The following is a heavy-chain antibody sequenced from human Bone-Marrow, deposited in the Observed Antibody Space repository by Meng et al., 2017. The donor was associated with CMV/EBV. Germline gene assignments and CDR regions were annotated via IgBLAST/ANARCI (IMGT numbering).Heavy chain of an antibody. CDR1: GFAFSKAW. V-gene: IGHV3-7*03. CDR3: ARAAY. CDR2: IKQDGSDR. J-gene: IGHJ4*02. Sequence: EVQLVESGGGLVQPGGSLRLSCVGSGFAFSKAWMSWVRQAPEKGPEWVASIKQDGSDRYYVDSVEGRFTISRDNAKNSLYLQMNSLTVEDTAVYYCARAAYWGQGALVTVSS.